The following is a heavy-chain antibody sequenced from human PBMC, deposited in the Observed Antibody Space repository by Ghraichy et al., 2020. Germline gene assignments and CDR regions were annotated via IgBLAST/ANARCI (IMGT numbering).Heavy chain of an antibody. CDR1: GFTFRNYW. V-gene: IGHV3-7*03. D-gene: IGHD2-15*01. J-gene: IGHJ4*02. CDR2: IKPDGSDT. Sequence: GGSLRLSCAASGFTFRNYWMSWVRQGPGEGLEWVANIKPDGSDTYYVGSVNGRFTISRDNAKNSLFLQMDSLRAEDTAVYYCATEEWWSFHFWGQGTLVTVSS. CDR3: ATEEWWSFHF.